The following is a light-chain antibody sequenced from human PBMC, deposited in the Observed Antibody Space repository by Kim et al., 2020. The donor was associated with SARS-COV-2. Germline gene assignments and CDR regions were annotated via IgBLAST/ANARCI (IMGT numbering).Light chain of an antibody. J-gene: IGLJ2*01. V-gene: IGLV3-1*01. CDR2: HDK. Sequence: SVSPGQTATITCSGDNLGDKYVCWYQQKPGQSPVVVIYHDKKRPSGIPERISGSNSGNTATLTISGTQSVDEADYYCQAWDSTTVIFGGGTKLTVL. CDR3: QAWDSTTVI. CDR1: NLGDKY.